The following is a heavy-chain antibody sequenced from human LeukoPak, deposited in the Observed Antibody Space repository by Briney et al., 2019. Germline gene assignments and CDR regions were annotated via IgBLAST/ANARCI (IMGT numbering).Heavy chain of an antibody. CDR3: ARDCRRFALRGPYYDIFLGPCYGMDV. Sequence: GGSLRLSCAASGFTFSSYSMNWVSQAPGKGLEWVSYISSSSSTIYYADSVKGRFTISRDNAKNSLYLQMNSLRAEDTAVYYCARDCRRFALRGPYYDIFLGPCYGMDVWGQGTTVTVSS. CDR2: ISSSSSTI. J-gene: IGHJ6*02. D-gene: IGHD3-9*01. CDR1: GFTFSSYS. V-gene: IGHV3-48*04.